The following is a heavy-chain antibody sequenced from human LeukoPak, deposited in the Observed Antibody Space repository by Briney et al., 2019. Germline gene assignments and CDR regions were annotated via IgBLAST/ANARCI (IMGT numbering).Heavy chain of an antibody. CDR2: IGISSGNT. D-gene: IGHD5-18*01. J-gene: IGHJ4*02. V-gene: IGHV3-48*04. CDR3: SRDHNYGFDN. Sequence: PGGSLRLSCTASGFPFIDYSMNWGREAPGKGLEWISYIGISSGNTKYADSVKGRFTISADNAKNSLYLQMNSLRVEDTAVYYCSRDHNYGFDNWGREPWAPSP. CDR1: GFPFIDYS.